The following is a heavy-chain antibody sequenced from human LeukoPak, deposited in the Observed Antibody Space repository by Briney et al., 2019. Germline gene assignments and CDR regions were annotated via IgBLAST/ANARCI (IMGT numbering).Heavy chain of an antibody. J-gene: IGHJ2*01. V-gene: IGHV3-9*01. CDR1: GFTFDDYA. CDR3: AKDRVAGIGYLFFDL. Sequence: GGSLRLSCAGSGFTFDDYAIHWVRQAPGKGLEWVSGISWDSGTIVYADSVKGRFTISRDNSKNSLYLQMNSLRAEDTAFYYCAKDRVAGIGYLFFDLWGRGTLVTVSS. CDR2: ISWDSGTI. D-gene: IGHD6-19*01.